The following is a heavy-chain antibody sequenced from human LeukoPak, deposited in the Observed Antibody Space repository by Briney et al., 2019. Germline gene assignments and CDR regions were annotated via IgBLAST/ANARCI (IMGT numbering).Heavy chain of an antibody. CDR2: INTNSGNP. CDR3: ARDPLRYCSGGSCYSAGWFDP. J-gene: IGHJ5*02. V-gene: IGHV7-4-1*02. CDR1: GYTFTSYA. D-gene: IGHD2-15*01. Sequence: ASVKVSCKASGYTFTSYAMNWVRQAPGQGLEWMGWINTNSGNPTYAQGFTGRFVFSLDTSVSTAYLQISSLKAEDTAVYYCARDPLRYCSGGSCYSAGWFDPWGQGTLVTVSS.